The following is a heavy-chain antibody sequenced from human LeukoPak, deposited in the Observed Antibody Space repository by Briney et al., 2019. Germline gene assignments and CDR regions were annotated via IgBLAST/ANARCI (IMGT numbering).Heavy chain of an antibody. Sequence: ASVKVSCKASGYTFTGYYMHWVRQAPGQGLEWMGWINANSGGTKYAQKFQGRVTITADKSTSTAYMELSSLRSEDTAVYYCARGEGDYSNYDYYYYYMDVWGKGTTVTVSS. CDR1: GYTFTGYY. CDR3: ARGEGDYSNYDYYYYYMDV. J-gene: IGHJ6*03. V-gene: IGHV1-2*02. CDR2: INANSGGT. D-gene: IGHD4-11*01.